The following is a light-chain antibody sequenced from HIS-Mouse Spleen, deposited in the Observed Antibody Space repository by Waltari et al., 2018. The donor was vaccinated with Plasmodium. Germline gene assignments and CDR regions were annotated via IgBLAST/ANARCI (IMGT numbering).Light chain of an antibody. V-gene: IGLV3-10*01. CDR1: ASPKKY. CDR2: EDS. CDR3: YSTDSSGNHRV. J-gene: IGLJ3*02. Sequence: SYELTQPPSVSVSQGQTARITCPGAASPKKYAYWYQQKSGQAPVLVIYEDSKRPSGIPERFSGSSSGTMATLTISGAQVEDEADYYCYSTDSSGNHRVFGGGTKLTVL.